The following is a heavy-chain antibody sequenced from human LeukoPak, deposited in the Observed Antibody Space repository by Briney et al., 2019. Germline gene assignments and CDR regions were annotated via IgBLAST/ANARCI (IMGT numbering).Heavy chain of an antibody. Sequence: ASVKVSCKASGYTFTSYGISWVRQAPGQGLEWMGLISAYNGNTNCAQKLQGRVTMTTDTSTSTAYMELRILRSDDTAVYYCARTGEWLRLAHLDYWGQGTLVTVSS. CDR1: GYTFTSYG. CDR2: ISAYNGNT. CDR3: ARTGEWLRLAHLDY. V-gene: IGHV1-18*01. D-gene: IGHD5-12*01. J-gene: IGHJ4*02.